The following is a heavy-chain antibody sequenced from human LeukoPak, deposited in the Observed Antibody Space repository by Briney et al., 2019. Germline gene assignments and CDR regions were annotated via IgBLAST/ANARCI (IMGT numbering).Heavy chain of an antibody. D-gene: IGHD5-18*01. V-gene: IGHV3-21*01. J-gene: IGHJ4*02. Sequence: GGSLRLSCAASGFTFSSYRMNWVRQAPGKGLVWVSSINSSSSYINYADSVKGRFTISRDNAKNSLYLQMNSLRAEDTAVYYCADWDTAMVPPLDYWGQGTLVTVSS. CDR3: ADWDTAMVPPLDY. CDR1: GFTFSSYR. CDR2: INSSSSYI.